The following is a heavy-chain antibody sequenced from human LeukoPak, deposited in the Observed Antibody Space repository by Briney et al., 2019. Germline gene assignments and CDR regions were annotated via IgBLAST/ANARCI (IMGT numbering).Heavy chain of an antibody. CDR3: ARGYYDTSAYSNPSDF. Sequence: SETLSLTCTVSGDSISNYYWSWLRQTPGKGLEWIGYIHTSGSTYYNPSLKSRVTTSVDTSKIQFSLKLSSVTAADTAVYFCARGYYDTSAYSNPSDFWGQGTLVTVSS. CDR2: IHTSGST. CDR1: GDSISNYY. J-gene: IGHJ4*02. V-gene: IGHV4-4*09. D-gene: IGHD3-22*01.